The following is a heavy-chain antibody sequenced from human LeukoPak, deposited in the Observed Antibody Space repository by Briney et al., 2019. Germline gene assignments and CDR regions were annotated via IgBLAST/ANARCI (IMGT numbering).Heavy chain of an antibody. V-gene: IGHV4-34*01. CDR2: INHSGST. CDR1: GGSFSGYY. Sequence: SETLSLTCAVSGGSFSGYYWSWIRQPPGKGLEWIGEINHSGSTNYNPSLKSRVTISVDTSKNQFSLKLSSVTAADTAVYYCARRPTIFRYFQHWGQGTLVTVSS. J-gene: IGHJ1*01. D-gene: IGHD5-24*01. CDR3: ARRPTIFRYFQH.